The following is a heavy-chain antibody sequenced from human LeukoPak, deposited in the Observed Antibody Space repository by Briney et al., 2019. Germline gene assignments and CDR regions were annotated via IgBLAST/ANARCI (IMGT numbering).Heavy chain of an antibody. CDR2: IYTSGST. Sequence: SETLSLTCTVSGGSISSGSYYWSWIRQPAGKGLEWIGRIYTSGSTNYNPSLKSRVTISVDTSKNQFSLKLSSVTAADTAVYYCARIHYGGNSGWFDPWGQGTLVTVSS. CDR1: GGSISSGSYY. J-gene: IGHJ5*02. V-gene: IGHV4-61*02. D-gene: IGHD4-23*01. CDR3: ARIHYGGNSGWFDP.